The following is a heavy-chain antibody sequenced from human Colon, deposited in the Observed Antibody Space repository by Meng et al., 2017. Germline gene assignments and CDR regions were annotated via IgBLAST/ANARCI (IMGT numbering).Heavy chain of an antibody. V-gene: IGHV1-18*01. CDR1: GYMFSSYG. Sequence: ASVKVSCKASGYMFSSYGISWVRQAPGQGLEWMGWISGHNDKPNYVQKFQGRVTMITDTSANTAYLELRSLRSDDTAMYYCARDIYGDYVFDYWGQGTLVTVSS. CDR2: ISGHNDKP. CDR3: ARDIYGDYVFDY. J-gene: IGHJ4*02. D-gene: IGHD4-17*01.